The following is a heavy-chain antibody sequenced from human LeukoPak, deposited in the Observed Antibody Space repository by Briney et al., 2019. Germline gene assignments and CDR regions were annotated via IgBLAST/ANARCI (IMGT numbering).Heavy chain of an antibody. V-gene: IGHV3-48*03. Sequence: PGGSLRLSCAASGITLDNYEMNWVRQAPGKGLEWVAHITSSGDSIFYAHSVKGRFTISRDHAKNSLYLQMHRLSAEDTAVYYCATKVAGTSHFSYWGQGTRVAVSS. CDR3: ATKVAGTSHFSY. CDR2: ITSSGDSI. J-gene: IGHJ4*02. CDR1: GITLDNYE. D-gene: IGHD6-19*01.